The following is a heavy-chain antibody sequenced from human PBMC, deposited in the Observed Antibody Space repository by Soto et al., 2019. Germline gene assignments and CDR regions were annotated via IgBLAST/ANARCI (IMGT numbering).Heavy chain of an antibody. Sequence: GGSLRLSCAASGFTFSSYAMHWVRQAPGKGLERVAVISYDGSNKYYADSVKGRFTISRDNSKNTLYLQMNSLRAEYTAVYYCARDRYPSMVRGELDYWGQGTLVTVSS. V-gene: IGHV3-30-3*01. D-gene: IGHD3-10*01. CDR1: GFTFSSYA. CDR3: ARDRYPSMVRGELDY. CDR2: ISYDGSNK. J-gene: IGHJ4*02.